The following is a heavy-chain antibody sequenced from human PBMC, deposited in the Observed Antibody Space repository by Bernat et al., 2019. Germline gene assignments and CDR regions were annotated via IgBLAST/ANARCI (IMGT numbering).Heavy chain of an antibody. CDR1: GFTFTGYY. CDR2: INPDSGGT. J-gene: IGHJ4*02. Sequence: QVQLVQSGAEVKKPGASVNVSCKTSGFTFTGYYIHWVRQAPGQGLEWMGRINPDSGGTIYAQRFQGRVTMTRDTSINTAYMELSRVTFDDTAMYYCTSDAGAAAGPKWGQGTRVTVSS. D-gene: IGHD6-13*01. V-gene: IGHV1-2*06. CDR3: TSDAGAAAGPK.